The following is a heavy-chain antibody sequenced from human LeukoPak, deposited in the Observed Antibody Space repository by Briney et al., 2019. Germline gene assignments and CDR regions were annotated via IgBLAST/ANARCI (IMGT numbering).Heavy chain of an antibody. CDR2: ISSSIIYI. CDR3: AKLYYLSPSLSVELTYFDY. CDR1: GFTFSTYS. J-gene: IGHJ4*02. V-gene: IGHV3-21*04. D-gene: IGHD2-2*01. Sequence: GGSLRLSCAASGFTFSTYSFNWVRQAPGKGLEWVSSISSSIIYIYYADSVKGRFTISRDIPKNTLYLRMNSLRAEDTAVYYCAKLYYLSPSLSVELTYFDYWGQGTLVTVSS.